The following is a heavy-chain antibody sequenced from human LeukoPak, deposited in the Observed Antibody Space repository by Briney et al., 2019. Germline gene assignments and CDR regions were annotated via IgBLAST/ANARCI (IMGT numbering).Heavy chain of an antibody. V-gene: IGHV1-69*05. D-gene: IGHD4-17*01. CDR3: ARDFNYGDYDLDY. J-gene: IGHJ4*02. Sequence: ASVKVSCKASGYTFTSYGISWVRQAPGQGLEWMGRIIPIFGTANYAQKFQGRVTITTDESTSTAYMELSSLRSEDTAVYYCARDFNYGDYDLDYWGQGTLVTVSS. CDR2: IIPIFGTA. CDR1: GYTFTSYG.